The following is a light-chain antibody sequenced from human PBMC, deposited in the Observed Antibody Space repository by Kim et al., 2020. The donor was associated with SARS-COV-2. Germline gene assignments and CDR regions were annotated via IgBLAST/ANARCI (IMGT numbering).Light chain of an antibody. CDR3: QQRASWPVT. CDR1: QRLSGY. Sequence: SPGERAALPCRAQQRLSGYLAWYQPKHGQPPRLLLYDASNRGTGIPARFSGSGSETDFTLTISTLEPEDFAIYYCQQRASWPVTFGQGTKVEVK. V-gene: IGKV3-11*01. J-gene: IGKJ1*01. CDR2: DAS.